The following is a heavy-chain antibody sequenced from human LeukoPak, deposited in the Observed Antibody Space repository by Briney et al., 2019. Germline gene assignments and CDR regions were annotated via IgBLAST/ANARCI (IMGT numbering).Heavy chain of an antibody. CDR3: AGASSKWELSF. Sequence: GASVKVSCKASGGTFSRYAISWVRQAPGQGLEWMGGYIPMFGTANYAHNFQNRVTITADESTSTFSMEVSSLRTEDTAVYFCAGASSKWELSFWGQGTLVTVSS. D-gene: IGHD1-26*01. CDR1: GGTFSRYA. CDR2: YIPMFGTA. V-gene: IGHV1-69*01. J-gene: IGHJ4*02.